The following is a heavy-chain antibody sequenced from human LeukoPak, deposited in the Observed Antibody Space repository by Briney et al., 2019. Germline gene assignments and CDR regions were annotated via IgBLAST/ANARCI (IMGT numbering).Heavy chain of an antibody. Sequence: SETLSLTCTVSGGSISSYYWSWIRQPPGKGLEWIGYIYYSGSTNYNPSLKSRVPISVDTSKNQFSLKLSSVTAADTAVYYCARALPPPGQHAFDIWGQGTMVTVSS. J-gene: IGHJ3*02. D-gene: IGHD2-2*01. CDR3: ARALPPPGQHAFDI. CDR1: GGSISSYY. CDR2: IYYSGST. V-gene: IGHV4-59*01.